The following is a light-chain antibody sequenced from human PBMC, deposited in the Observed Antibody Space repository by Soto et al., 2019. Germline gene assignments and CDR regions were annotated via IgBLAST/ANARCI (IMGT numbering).Light chain of an antibody. CDR1: ETVGSNY. Sequence: TLSLSPGERATLSCRASETVGSNYLAWYQQQPGQAPRLLIFDASTRATGIPDRFSGSGSGTEFSLTISRLEPEDSAVYFCHHYGYGADTFGQGTKLEI. CDR3: HHYGYGADT. J-gene: IGKJ2*01. CDR2: DAS. V-gene: IGKV3-20*01.